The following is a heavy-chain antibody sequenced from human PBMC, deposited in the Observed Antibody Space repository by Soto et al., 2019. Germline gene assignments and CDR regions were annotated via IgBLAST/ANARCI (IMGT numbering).Heavy chain of an antibody. CDR3: ARDVGNRYCSGGSCPQPGYMDV. J-gene: IGHJ6*03. V-gene: IGHV3-23*01. D-gene: IGHD2-15*01. CDR1: EFTFSNYA. CDR2: ISDNGGTT. Sequence: HPGGSLRLSCAASEFTFSNYAMSWVRQAPGKGLEWVSSISDNGGTTYYADSVKGRFTISRDNSKNTLYLQMNSLRAEDTAVYYCARDVGNRYCSGGSCPQPGYMDVWGKGTTVTVSS.